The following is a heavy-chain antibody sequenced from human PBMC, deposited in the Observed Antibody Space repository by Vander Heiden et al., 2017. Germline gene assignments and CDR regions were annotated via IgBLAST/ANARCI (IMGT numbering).Heavy chain of an antibody. CDR3: ARDSIAVAARYYFDY. Sequence: EVQLVESGGGLVQPGGSLRLSCAASGFTFRRYSMNWVRQAPGKGLEWVSYISSSSSTIYYADSVKGRFTISRDNAKNSLYLQMNSLRDEDTAVYYCARDSIAVAARYYFDYWGQGTLVTVSS. J-gene: IGHJ4*02. V-gene: IGHV3-48*02. CDR1: GFTFRRYS. CDR2: ISSSSSTI. D-gene: IGHD6-19*01.